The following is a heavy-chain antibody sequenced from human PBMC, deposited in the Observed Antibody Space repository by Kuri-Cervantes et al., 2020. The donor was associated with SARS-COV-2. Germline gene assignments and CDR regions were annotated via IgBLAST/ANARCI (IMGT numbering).Heavy chain of an antibody. Sequence: ESLKISCTVSGGSISSYYWTWIRQPAGKGLEWIGRIYTRGSTNYNPSLKSRVTMSVDTSKNQFSLKLSAVTAADTAVYYCARYRQTGDEPRPYYYYYYYMDVWGKGTTVTVSS. CDR1: GGSISSYY. D-gene: IGHD7-27*01. J-gene: IGHJ6*03. V-gene: IGHV4-4*07. CDR2: IYTRGST. CDR3: ARYRQTGDEPRPYYYYYYYMDV.